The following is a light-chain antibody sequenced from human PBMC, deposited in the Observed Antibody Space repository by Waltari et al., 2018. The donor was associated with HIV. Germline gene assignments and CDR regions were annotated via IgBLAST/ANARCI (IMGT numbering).Light chain of an antibody. CDR2: ENN. V-gene: IGLV1-51*01. CDR1: SSHIGNNY. J-gene: IGLJ3*02. Sequence: QSVLTQPPSVSAAPGQKVTISCSGSSSHIGNNYVSWYQQLPGTAPKLLIYENNKRPSGIPDRFPGSKAGTSATLGITGLQTGDEADYYCGTGDSSLRGVFGGGTKLTFL. CDR3: GTGDSSLRGV.